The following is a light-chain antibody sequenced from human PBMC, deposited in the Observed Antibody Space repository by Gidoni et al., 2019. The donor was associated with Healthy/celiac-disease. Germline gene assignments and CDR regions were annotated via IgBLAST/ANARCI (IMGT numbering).Light chain of an antibody. CDR3: QQRSNWPLT. J-gene: IGKJ4*01. V-gene: IGKV3-11*01. CDR2: AAS. Sequence: ELVLPPSPATLSVSPGERATLSCRASQSVSSYLAWYQQKPGQAPRLLIYAASNRATGIPARFSGSGSGTDFTLTISSLEPEDFAVYYCQQRSNWPLTFGGGTKVEIK. CDR1: QSVSSY.